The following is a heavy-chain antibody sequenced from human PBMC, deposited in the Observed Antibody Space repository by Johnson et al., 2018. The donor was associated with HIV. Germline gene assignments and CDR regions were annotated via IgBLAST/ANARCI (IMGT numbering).Heavy chain of an antibody. CDR2: ISYDGSNK. J-gene: IGHJ3*02. V-gene: IGHV3-30-3*01. CDR3: AREAHYYDSSGLKRGAFDI. Sequence: QVQLVESGGGLVQPGGSLRLSCAASGFTFSSYAMHWVRQAPGKGLEWVAVISYDGSNKYYADSVKGRFTISRDNSKNTLYLQMKSLRAEDTAVYYCAREAHYYDSSGLKRGAFDIWGQGTMVTVSS. CDR1: GFTFSSYA. D-gene: IGHD3-22*01.